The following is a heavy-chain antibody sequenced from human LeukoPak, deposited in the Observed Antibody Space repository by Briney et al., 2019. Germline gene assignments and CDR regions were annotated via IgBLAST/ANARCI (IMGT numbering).Heavy chain of an antibody. D-gene: IGHD2-21*02. CDR1: GFTFSSYA. Sequence: QSGGSLRLSCAASGFTFSSYAMSWVRQAPGKGLEWVASISEMGGTTYYADSVKGRFTISRDNSKNTLFVQMNNLRIEDTAVYYCALAGFFCTSENCHLGYWGRGTLVTVSS. J-gene: IGHJ4*02. CDR3: ALAGFFCTSENCHLGY. V-gene: IGHV3-23*01. CDR2: ISEMGGTT.